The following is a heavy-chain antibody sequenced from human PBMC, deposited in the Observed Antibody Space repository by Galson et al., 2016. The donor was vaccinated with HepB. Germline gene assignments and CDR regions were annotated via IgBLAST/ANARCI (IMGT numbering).Heavy chain of an antibody. CDR1: GFTFSSYG. J-gene: IGHJ4*02. Sequence: LRLSCAASGFTFSSYGMHWVRQAPGKGLEWMAVIWYDGSSKYYADSVKGRFTISRDNSKNALYLQMNSLRAEDTAVYYCARGVGYGSGSHFDYWGQGTLVTVSS. CDR3: ARGVGYGSGSHFDY. V-gene: IGHV3-33*01. D-gene: IGHD3-10*01. CDR2: IWYDGSSK.